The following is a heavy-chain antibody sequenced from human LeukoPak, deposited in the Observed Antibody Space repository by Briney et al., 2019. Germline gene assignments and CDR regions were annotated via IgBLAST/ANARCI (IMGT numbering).Heavy chain of an antibody. V-gene: IGHV3-7*01. CDR1: GFTFSTQW. J-gene: IGHJ6*03. Sequence: PGGSLRLSCEASGFTFSTQWMSWVRQAPGKGREWVAIVNQGGTEKYYVDSVKGRFTISRDNAENSLYLQMNSLRAEDTAVYYCARDHYFYYMDAWGKGTTVTVSS. CDR3: ARDHYFYYMDA. CDR2: VNQGGTEK.